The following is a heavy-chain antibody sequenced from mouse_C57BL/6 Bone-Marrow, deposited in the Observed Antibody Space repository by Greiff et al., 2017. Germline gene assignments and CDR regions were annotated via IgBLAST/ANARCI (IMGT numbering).Heavy chain of an antibody. CDR3: ARRALRAMDY. CDR1: GYTFTSYW. J-gene: IGHJ4*01. CDR2: IDPSDSYT. V-gene: IGHV1-69*01. Sequence: VQLQQPGAELVMPGASVKLSCKASGYTFTSYWMHWVKQRPGQGLEWIGEIDPSDSYTNYNQKFKGKSTLTVDKSSSTAYMQLSSLTSEDSAVYYCARRALRAMDYWGQGTSVTVSS. D-gene: IGHD3-3*01.